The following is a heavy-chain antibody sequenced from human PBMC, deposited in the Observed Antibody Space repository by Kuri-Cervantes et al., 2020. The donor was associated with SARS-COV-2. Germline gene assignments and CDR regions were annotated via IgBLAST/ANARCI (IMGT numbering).Heavy chain of an antibody. V-gene: IGHV3-48*01. J-gene: IGHJ4*02. CDR2: MSSRISAI. CDR3: ARIPSGYSSSWYFGEKFDY. D-gene: IGHD6-13*01. CDR1: GFTFSSYS. Sequence: GGSLRLSCVASGFTFSSYSMNWVRQAPGQGMEWDSYMSSRISAIYYADSVKGRFTISRDNATNSLYLQTNSMRTEDTAVYYCARIPSGYSSSWYFGEKFDYWGQGTLVTVSS.